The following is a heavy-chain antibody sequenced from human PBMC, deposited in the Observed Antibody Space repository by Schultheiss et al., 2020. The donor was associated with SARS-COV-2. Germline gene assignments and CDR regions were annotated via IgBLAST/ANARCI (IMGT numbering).Heavy chain of an antibody. CDR3: ARERAAAGSWYFDL. CDR2: IVVGSGNT. Sequence: SVKVSCKASGFTFTSSAVQWVRQARGQRLEWIGWIVVGSGNTNYAEKFQGRVTLTADESTSTAYMELGSLRSEDTAVYYCARERAAAGSWYFDLWGRCTLVTVSS. D-gene: IGHD6-13*01. J-gene: IGHJ2*01. CDR1: GFTFTSSA. V-gene: IGHV1-58*01.